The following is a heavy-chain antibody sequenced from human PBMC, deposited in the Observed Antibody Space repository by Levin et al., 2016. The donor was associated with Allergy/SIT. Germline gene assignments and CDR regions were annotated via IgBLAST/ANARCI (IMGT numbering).Heavy chain of an antibody. J-gene: IGHJ4*02. D-gene: IGHD2/OR15-2a*01. CDR1: GDTFNKYD. CDR3: ARGREYCKIKETRCYQIDS. V-gene: IGHV1-69*10. CDR2: VIPIVGVG. Sequence: SVKVSCKASGDTFNKYDVNWVRQAPGQGLEWMGRVIPIVGVGNYAQKFQGRLTISADKSTTTVYMEMSSLRFEDTAVYYCARGREYCKIKETRCYQIDSWGQGSLLTVSS.